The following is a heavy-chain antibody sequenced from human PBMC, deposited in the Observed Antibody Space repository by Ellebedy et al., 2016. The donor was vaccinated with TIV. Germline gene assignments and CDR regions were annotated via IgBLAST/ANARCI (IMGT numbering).Heavy chain of an antibody. J-gene: IGHJ5*02. CDR1: GFTFSSYS. CDR2: ISTASTYI. Sequence: PGGSLRLSCAASGFTFSSYSMHWVRQVPGKGLEWVSSISTASTYIYYADSVKGRFTISRDNAKNSLYLQMDSLRAEDTAVYYCARSGAVTAIRYNCFDPWGQGTLVTVSS. V-gene: IGHV3-21*01. CDR3: ARSGAVTAIRYNCFDP. D-gene: IGHD2-21*02.